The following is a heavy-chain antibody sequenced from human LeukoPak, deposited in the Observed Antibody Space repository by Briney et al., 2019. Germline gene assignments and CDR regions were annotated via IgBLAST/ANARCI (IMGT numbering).Heavy chain of an antibody. J-gene: IGHJ4*02. D-gene: IGHD2-2*01. CDR2: ISGTDGSR. CDR3: AKVDLAYCSSTSCPLDY. CDR1: GLTFSSND. V-gene: IGHV3-23*01. Sequence: GGSLRLSCAASGLTFSSNDMSWVRQAPGKGLEWVSGISGTDGSRSYADSVKGRFTISRDNSKNTLFLQMSSLRAEDTAVYYCAKVDLAYCSSTSCPLDYWGQGTLVTVSS.